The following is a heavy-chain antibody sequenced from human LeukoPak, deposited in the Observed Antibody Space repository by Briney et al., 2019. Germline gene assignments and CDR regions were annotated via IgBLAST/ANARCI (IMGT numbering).Heavy chain of an antibody. CDR3: AREDGYGGNSDYFDY. Sequence: GGSLRLSCAASGFTFSSYSMNWVRQAPGKGLEWVSYISSSSSTIYYADSVKGRFTISRDNAKNSLYLQMNSLRAEDTAVYYCAREDGYGGNSDYFDYWGQGTLVTVSS. D-gene: IGHD4-23*01. V-gene: IGHV3-48*04. J-gene: IGHJ4*02. CDR1: GFTFSSYS. CDR2: ISSSSSTI.